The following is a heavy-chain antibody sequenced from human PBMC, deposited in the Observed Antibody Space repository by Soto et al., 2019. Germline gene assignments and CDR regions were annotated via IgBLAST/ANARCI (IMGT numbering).Heavy chain of an antibody. CDR3: GRWVYDRSPNWFDP. CDR1: GFYVSSYY. D-gene: IGHD3-22*01. J-gene: IGHJ5*02. CDR2: VYASGGT. V-gene: IGHV4-59*02. Sequence: SETLSLTCLVSGFYVSSYYWSWIRQPPGKGLEWIGYVYASGGTNYNPSLKSRVTISVDTSKNQFSLKLSSVTAADTAVYYCGRWVYDRSPNWFDPWGQGILVTVSS.